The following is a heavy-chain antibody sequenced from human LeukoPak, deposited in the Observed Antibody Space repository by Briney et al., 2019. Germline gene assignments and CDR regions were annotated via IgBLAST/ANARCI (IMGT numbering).Heavy chain of an antibody. CDR3: ARGRIAVAGTIQIFDY. Sequence: PSETLSLTCTVSGGSISSYYWSWIRQPPGKGLEWIGYIYYSGSTNYNPSLKSRVTISVDTSKNQFSLKLSSVTAADTAVYYCARGRIAVAGTIQIFDYWGQGTLVTVSS. J-gene: IGHJ4*02. D-gene: IGHD6-19*01. CDR1: GGSISSYY. CDR2: IYYSGST. V-gene: IGHV4-59*12.